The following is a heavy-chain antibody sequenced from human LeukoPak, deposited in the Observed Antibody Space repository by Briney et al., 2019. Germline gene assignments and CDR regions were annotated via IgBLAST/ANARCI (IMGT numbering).Heavy chain of an antibody. CDR3: GRHGPHPDGYYGMGV. CDR1: GYSFTSYW. V-gene: IGHV5-51*01. J-gene: IGHJ6*02. Sequence: GESLKISCKGSGYSFTSYWIGWVRQMPGKGLEWMGIIYPGGSETRHSPSFRGQVTISADKSISTAYLQWSSLKASDTAMYYCGRHGPHPDGYYGMGVWGQGTTVTVSS. CDR2: IYPGGSET. D-gene: IGHD5-24*01.